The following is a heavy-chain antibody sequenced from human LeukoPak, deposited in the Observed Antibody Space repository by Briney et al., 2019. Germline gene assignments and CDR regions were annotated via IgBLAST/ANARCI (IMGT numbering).Heavy chain of an antibody. Sequence: ASVKVSCKASGFTFTDHYMHWVRQAPGQGLKWMGWINGKRGDTNYAQNFQDRVTMTRDTSTSTVYMELSRLRSDDTAVYYCAREVTRWLQEIHYWGQGTLVTVSS. V-gene: IGHV1-2*02. D-gene: IGHD5-24*01. CDR1: GFTFTDHY. CDR2: INGKRGDT. J-gene: IGHJ4*02. CDR3: AREVTRWLQEIHY.